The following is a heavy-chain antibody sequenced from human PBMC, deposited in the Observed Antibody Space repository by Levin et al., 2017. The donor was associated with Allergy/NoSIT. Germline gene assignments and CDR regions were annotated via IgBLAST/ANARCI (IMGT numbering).Heavy chain of an antibody. CDR1: RGSISSNNY. D-gene: IGHD4-11*01. CDR3: ARLFYRHNSYYYYYMDV. J-gene: IGHJ6*03. Sequence: PSETLSLTCTVSRGSISSNNYWGWLRQPPGKGLEWIAGISYSGSTYYNPSLKSRVTISVDTSKNQFSLKLTFVTAADTAVYYCARLFYRHNSYYYYYMDVWGKGTTVTVSS. CDR2: ISYSGST. V-gene: IGHV4-39*01.